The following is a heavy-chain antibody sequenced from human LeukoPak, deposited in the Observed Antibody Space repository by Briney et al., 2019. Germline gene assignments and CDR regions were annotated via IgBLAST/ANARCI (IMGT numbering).Heavy chain of an antibody. CDR3: ARPEVYGDYGVNDAFDI. J-gene: IGHJ3*02. CDR1: GFTFSSYS. D-gene: IGHD4-17*01. Sequence: GGSLRLSCAASGFTFSSYSMNWVRQAPGKGLEWDSSISISSSYIYYADSVKGRFTISRDNAKISLYLQMNSLRAEDTAVYYCARPEVYGDYGVNDAFDIWGQGTMVTVSS. V-gene: IGHV3-21*03. CDR2: ISISSSYI.